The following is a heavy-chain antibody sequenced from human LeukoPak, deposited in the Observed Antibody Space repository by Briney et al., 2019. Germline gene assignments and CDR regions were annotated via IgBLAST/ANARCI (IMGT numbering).Heavy chain of an antibody. CDR3: AGVGHYYDSSGSSCYFDL. D-gene: IGHD3-22*01. CDR2: IYYSGST. V-gene: IGHV4-59*01. J-gene: IGHJ2*01. Sequence: SETLSLTCTVSGGSISSYYWSWIRQPPGKGLEWIGYIYYSGSTNYNPSLKSRVTISVDTSKNQFSLKLSSVTAADTAVYYCAGVGHYYDSSGSSCYFDLWGRGTLVTVSS. CDR1: GGSISSYY.